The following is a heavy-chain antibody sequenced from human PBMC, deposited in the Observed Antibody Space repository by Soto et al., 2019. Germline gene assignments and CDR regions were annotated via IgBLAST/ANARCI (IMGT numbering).Heavy chain of an antibody. D-gene: IGHD6-19*01. J-gene: IGHJ4*02. CDR2: IYYSGHT. CDR3: ARALTVAGYYFDY. Sequence: SETLSLTCTVSGGSISGYYWSWIRQPPGKGLEWIGYIYYSGHTSYNPSLKSRVTISIDTSKNQFSLKLSSVTVADTAVCYCARALTVAGYYFDYWGQGALVTVSS. V-gene: IGHV4-59*01. CDR1: GGSISGYY.